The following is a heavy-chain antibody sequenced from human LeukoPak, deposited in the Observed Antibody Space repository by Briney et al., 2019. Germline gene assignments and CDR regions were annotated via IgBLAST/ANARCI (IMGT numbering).Heavy chain of an antibody. Sequence: PGGSLRLSCAASGFTFSSYSMNWVRQAPGKGLEWVSSISSSSSYIYYADSVKGRFTISRDNAKNSLYLQMNSLRAEDTAVYYCARVPPIAAAGTDDVYWGQGTLVTVSS. CDR1: GFTFSSYS. CDR3: ARVPPIAAAGTDDVY. J-gene: IGHJ4*02. CDR2: ISSSSSYI. D-gene: IGHD6-13*01. V-gene: IGHV3-21*01.